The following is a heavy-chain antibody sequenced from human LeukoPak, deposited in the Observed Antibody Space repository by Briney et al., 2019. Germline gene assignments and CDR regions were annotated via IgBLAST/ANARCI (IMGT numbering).Heavy chain of an antibody. CDR1: GFSFSSYE. Sequence: GGSLRLSCATTGFSFSSYEMTWVREAPGKELEWVSYISSSGSTIYYADSVKGRFTISRDNAKNSLYLRMNSLRAEDTAVYYCARRAGAYSHPYDYWGQGTLVTVSS. J-gene: IGHJ4*02. V-gene: IGHV3-48*03. D-gene: IGHD4/OR15-4a*01. CDR3: ARRAGAYSHPYDY. CDR2: ISSSGSTI.